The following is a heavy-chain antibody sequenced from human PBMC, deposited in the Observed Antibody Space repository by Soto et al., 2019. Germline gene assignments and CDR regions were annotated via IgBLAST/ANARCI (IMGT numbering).Heavy chain of an antibody. CDR3: ATLLGDLTWGSYRSTRDY. CDR2: IIPIFGTA. CDR1: GGTFSSYA. Sequence: GASVKVSCKASGGTFSSYAISWVRQAPGQGLEWMGGIIPIFGTANYAQKFQGRVTITADESTSTAYMELSSLRSEDTAVYYCATLLGDLTWGSYRSTRDYWGQGTLVTVSS. J-gene: IGHJ4*02. D-gene: IGHD3-16*02. V-gene: IGHV1-69*13.